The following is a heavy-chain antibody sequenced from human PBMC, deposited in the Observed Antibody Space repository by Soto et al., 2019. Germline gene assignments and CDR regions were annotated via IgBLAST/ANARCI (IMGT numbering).Heavy chain of an antibody. Sequence: ASVKVSCKASGYTFTSYGISWVRQAPGQGLEWMGWISAYNGNTNYAQKLQGRVTMTTDTSASTAYMELRSLRSDDTAVYYCARSRAYSSSWYRFGNYWGQGXLVTVSS. J-gene: IGHJ4*02. CDR2: ISAYNGNT. V-gene: IGHV1-18*04. D-gene: IGHD6-13*01. CDR1: GYTFTSYG. CDR3: ARSRAYSSSWYRFGNY.